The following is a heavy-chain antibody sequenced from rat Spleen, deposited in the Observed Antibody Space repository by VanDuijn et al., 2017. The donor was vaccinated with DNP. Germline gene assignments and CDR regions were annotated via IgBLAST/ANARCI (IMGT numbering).Heavy chain of an antibody. V-gene: IGHV5-20*01. CDR1: GFTFSDYA. Sequence: EVQLVESGGGLVQPGRSLKLSCAASGFTFSDYAMAWVRQSLKKGLEWVASISYDGGSTYYRDSVKGRFTISRDNAESSLYLQMDSLRSGDTATYYCTTASTEGFAYWGQGTLVTVSS. J-gene: IGHJ3*01. CDR3: TTASTEGFAY. D-gene: IGHD1-11*01. CDR2: ISYDGGST.